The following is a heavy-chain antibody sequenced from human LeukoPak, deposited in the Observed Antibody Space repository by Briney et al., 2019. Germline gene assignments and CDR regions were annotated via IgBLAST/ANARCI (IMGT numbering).Heavy chain of an antibody. CDR2: INPNSGGT. V-gene: IGHV1-2*04. D-gene: IGHD6-13*01. CDR3: ARDSGSQSFDY. J-gene: IGHJ4*02. CDR1: GYTFTSYY. Sequence: ASVKVSCKASGYTFTSYYMHWVRQAPGQGLEWMGWINPNSGGTNYAQKFQGWVTMTRDTSISTAYMELSRLRSDDTAVYYCARDSGSQSFDYWGQGTLVTVSS.